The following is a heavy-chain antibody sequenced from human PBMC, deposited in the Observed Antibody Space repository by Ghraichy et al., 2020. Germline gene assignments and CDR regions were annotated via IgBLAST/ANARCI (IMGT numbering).Heavy chain of an antibody. CDR1: GYTFTSYD. V-gene: IGHV1-8*01. CDR3: ARGVVAATHAFDY. Sequence: ASVKVSCKASGYTFTSYDINWVRQATGQGLEWMGWMHPNSGNTGYAQKFQGRVTMTRNTSISTAYMELSSLRSEDTAVYYCARGVVAATHAFDYWGQGTLVTVSS. J-gene: IGHJ4*02. D-gene: IGHD2-15*01. CDR2: MHPNSGNT.